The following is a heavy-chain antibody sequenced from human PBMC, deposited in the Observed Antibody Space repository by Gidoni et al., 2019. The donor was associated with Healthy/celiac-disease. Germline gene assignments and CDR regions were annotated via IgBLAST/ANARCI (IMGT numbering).Heavy chain of an antibody. CDR2: ISGSGGIT. CDR1: GFPFSSYA. Sequence: EVQLLESGGGLVQPGGSLRLSCAASGFPFSSYAMSWVRQAPGKGLEWVSAISGSGGITYYADSVKGRFTISRDNSKNTLYLQMNSLRAEDTAVYYCAKEGFFYDFWSGYSSGLGYWGQGTLVTVSS. V-gene: IGHV3-23*01. J-gene: IGHJ4*02. CDR3: AKEGFFYDFWSGYSSGLGY. D-gene: IGHD3-3*01.